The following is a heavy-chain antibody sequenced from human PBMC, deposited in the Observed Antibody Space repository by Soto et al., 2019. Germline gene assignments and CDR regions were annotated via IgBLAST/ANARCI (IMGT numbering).Heavy chain of an antibody. Sequence: SGPTLVNPTETLTLTCTVSGFSLSNARMGVSWIRQPPGKALEWLAHIFSNDEKSYSTSLKSRLTISKDTSESQVVLTMTNMDPVDTATYYCARILSGLIFARRGYYMDVWGKGTTVTVSS. CDR3: ARILSGLIFARRGYYMDV. CDR2: IFSNDEK. V-gene: IGHV2-26*01. CDR1: GFSLSNARMG. D-gene: IGHD2-21*02. J-gene: IGHJ6*03.